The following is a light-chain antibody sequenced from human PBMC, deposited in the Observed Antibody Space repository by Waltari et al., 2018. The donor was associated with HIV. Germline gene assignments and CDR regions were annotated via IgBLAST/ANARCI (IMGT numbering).Light chain of an antibody. CDR2: GVS. Sequence: EIVLTQPPGTLSLSPGERATLSCRASRSVSSNYLAWYQQKPGQAPRLLIYGVSIRASGSPDRFGGSGSGTDFTLTINRLEPEDIAVYYCHQYGNSPFTFGLGTRVDLK. CDR3: HQYGNSPFT. V-gene: IGKV3-20*01. CDR1: RSVSSNY. J-gene: IGKJ3*01.